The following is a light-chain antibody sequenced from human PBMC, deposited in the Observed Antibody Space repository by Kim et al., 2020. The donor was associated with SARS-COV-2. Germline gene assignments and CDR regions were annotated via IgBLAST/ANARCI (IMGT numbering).Light chain of an antibody. CDR1: QNVYSD. CDR3: QQYSNWPHT. J-gene: IGKJ2*01. V-gene: IGKV3-15*01. Sequence: YVYTWEQAPPPRKARQNVYSDFARYQKKPGPAPRLLIYGASTRATDIPDRFSGSGSGTEFTLTISSLQSEDFALYYCQQYSNWPHTFGQGTKLEI. CDR2: GAS.